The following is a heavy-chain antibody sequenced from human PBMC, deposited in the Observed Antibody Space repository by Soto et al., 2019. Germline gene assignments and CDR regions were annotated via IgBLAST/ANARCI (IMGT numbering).Heavy chain of an antibody. CDR2: IYHSGST. D-gene: IGHD4-4*01. Sequence: TLSLTCAVSGGSISSGGYSWSWIRQPPGKGLEWIGYIYHSGSTYYNPSLKSRVTISVDRSKNQFSLELSSVTAADTAVYYCARGMTTVTTLDYWGQGTLVTVSS. CDR3: ARGMTTVTTLDY. J-gene: IGHJ4*02. V-gene: IGHV4-30-2*01. CDR1: GGSISSGGYS.